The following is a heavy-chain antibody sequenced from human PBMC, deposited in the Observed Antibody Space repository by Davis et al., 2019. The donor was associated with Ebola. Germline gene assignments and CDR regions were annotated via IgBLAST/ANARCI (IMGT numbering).Heavy chain of an antibody. CDR3: ARGTNGYNPGGYFDS. Sequence: KVSCKDSGYSFNSHWIAWVRQMPGKGLECMGIIFPGDSDTRYSPSFQGQVTISADKSITTAYLQWSSLKASDTAIYYCARGTNGYNPGGYFDSWGQGTLVTVSS. CDR2: IFPGDSDT. V-gene: IGHV5-51*01. D-gene: IGHD5-24*01. J-gene: IGHJ4*02. CDR1: GYSFNSHW.